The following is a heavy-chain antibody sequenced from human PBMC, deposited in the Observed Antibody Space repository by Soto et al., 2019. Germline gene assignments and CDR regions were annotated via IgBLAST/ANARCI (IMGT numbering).Heavy chain of an antibody. J-gene: IGHJ6*02. CDR1: GFTFSDYY. D-gene: IGHD5-18*01. Sequence: GGSLRLCCAASGFTFSDYYMNWIRQAPGKGQEWISYISNSGTTIYYADSVKGRFSISRDNAKNSLFLQMDSLRAEDTAVYYCARLRKYSMDVWGQGTTVTVSS. CDR2: ISNSGTTI. V-gene: IGHV3-11*01. CDR3: ARLRKYSMDV.